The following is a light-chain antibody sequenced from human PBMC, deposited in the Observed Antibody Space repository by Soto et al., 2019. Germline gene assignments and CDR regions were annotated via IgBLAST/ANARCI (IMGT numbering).Light chain of an antibody. CDR3: AAWDDSLSGVV. Sequence: QSVLTQPPSASGTPGQWVTISCSGSTSNLGSNFVYWYQQVPGAAPKLLISRNDQRPSGVPDRFSGSKSGTSASLAISGLRSEDEADYHCAAWDDSLSGVVFGGGTKVTVL. V-gene: IGLV1-47*01. CDR1: TSNLGSNF. J-gene: IGLJ3*02. CDR2: RND.